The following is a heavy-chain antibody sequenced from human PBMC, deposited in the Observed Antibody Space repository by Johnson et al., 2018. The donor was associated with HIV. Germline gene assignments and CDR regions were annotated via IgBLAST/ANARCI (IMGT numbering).Heavy chain of an antibody. CDR1: GFTFSSYG. J-gene: IGHJ3*02. CDR2: ISYDGSNK. D-gene: IGHD7-27*01. V-gene: IGHV3-30*19. Sequence: QVQLVESGGGVVQPGGSLRLSCAASGFTFSSYGMHWVRQAPGKGLEWVAFISYDGSNKYYADSVKGRFTISRDNSKNSLYLQMNSLRTEDTALYYCAKDSLSMITWGGAFDIWGQGTMVTVSS. CDR3: AKDSLSMITWGGAFDI.